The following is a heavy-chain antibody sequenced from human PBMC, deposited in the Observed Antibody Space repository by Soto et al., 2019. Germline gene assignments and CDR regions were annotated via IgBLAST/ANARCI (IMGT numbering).Heavy chain of an antibody. CDR2: IIPIFGTA. Sequence: ASVKVSCKASGGTFSSYAISWVRQVPGQGLEWMGGIIPIFGTANYAQKFQGRVTITADESTSTAYMELSSLRSEDTAVYYCARTSGYYDILTGHDYWGQGTLVTVSS. D-gene: IGHD3-9*01. J-gene: IGHJ4*02. CDR1: GGTFSSYA. V-gene: IGHV1-69*13. CDR3: ARTSGYYDILTGHDY.